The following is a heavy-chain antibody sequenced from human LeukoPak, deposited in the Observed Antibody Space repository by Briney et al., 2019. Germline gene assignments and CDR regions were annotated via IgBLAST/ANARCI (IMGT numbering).Heavy chain of an antibody. Sequence: SETLSLTCAVSGGSISSGGYSWSWLRQPPGKGLEWIGYIYHSGSTYYNPSLKSRVTISVDRSKNQFSLKLSSVTAADTAVYYCARSDWDHYFDYWGQGTLVTVSS. D-gene: IGHD1-26*01. CDR1: GGSISSGGYS. J-gene: IGHJ4*02. CDR3: ARSDWDHYFDY. CDR2: IYHSGST. V-gene: IGHV4-30-2*02.